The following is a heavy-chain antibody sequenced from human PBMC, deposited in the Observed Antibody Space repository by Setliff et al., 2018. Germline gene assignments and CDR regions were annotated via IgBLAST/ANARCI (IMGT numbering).Heavy chain of an antibody. D-gene: IGHD3-16*01. CDR2: INHSGST. J-gene: IGHJ4*02. CDR3: TRDGGEY. V-gene: IGHV4-34*01. Sequence: SETLSLTCAVYGGSFSGYYWSWIRQPPGKGLEWIGEINHSGSTNYNPSLKSRVTISVDTSKNQFSLKLSSVTAADTAVYYCTRDGGEYWGQGTLVTVSS. CDR1: GGSFSGYY.